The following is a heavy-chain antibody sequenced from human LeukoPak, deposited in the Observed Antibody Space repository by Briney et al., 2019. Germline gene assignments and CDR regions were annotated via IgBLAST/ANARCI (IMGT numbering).Heavy chain of an antibody. CDR2: IYYSGGT. CDR1: GGSISSYY. J-gene: IGHJ6*02. Sequence: TSETLSLTCTVSGGSISSYYWSWIRQPPGKGLEWIGYIYYSGGTNYNPSLKSRVTISVDTSKNQFSLKLSSVTAADTAVYYCARGYGDYALDYYYYGMDVWGQGTTVTVSS. CDR3: ARGYGDYALDYYYYGMDV. D-gene: IGHD4-17*01. V-gene: IGHV4-59*01.